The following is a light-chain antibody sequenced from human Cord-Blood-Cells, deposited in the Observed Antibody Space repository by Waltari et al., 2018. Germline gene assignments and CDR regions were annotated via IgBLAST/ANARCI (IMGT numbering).Light chain of an antibody. V-gene: IGKV1-5*03. CDR2: KAS. J-gene: IGKJ3*01. CDR3: QQYNSYPFT. Sequence: DIQMTQSPSTLSASVGDRVTITCRASQSISSWLAWYQQKPGKAPKLLIYKASSLEGGGPSRFSGSGSGTEFTLTFSSLQPDDFATYYCQQYNSYPFTVGPGTKVDI. CDR1: QSISSW.